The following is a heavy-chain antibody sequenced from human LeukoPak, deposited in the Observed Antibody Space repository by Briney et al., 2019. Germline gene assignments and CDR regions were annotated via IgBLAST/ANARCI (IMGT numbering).Heavy chain of an antibody. CDR2: IHYSGST. CDR1: GGSITSHY. D-gene: IGHD3-3*01. J-gene: IGHJ6*03. Sequence: SETLSLICPVSGGSITSHYWSWIRQPPGKGLEWIGYIHYSGSTYYNPSLKSRVTISVDTSKNQFSLNLSSVTAADTGVYYCARTPIFGNYYMDVWGRGTTVTVSS. V-gene: IGHV4-59*11. CDR3: ARTPIFGNYYMDV.